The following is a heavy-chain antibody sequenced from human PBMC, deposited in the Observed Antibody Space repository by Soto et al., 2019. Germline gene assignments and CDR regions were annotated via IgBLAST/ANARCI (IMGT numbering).Heavy chain of an antibody. CDR1: GGSISSGGYF. CDR3: ARSVFP. J-gene: IGHJ5*02. Sequence: PSETLSLTCAVSGGSISSGGYFWSWIRQPPGKGLEWIGYIYHSGSTYYNPSLKSRVSISVDTPKNQFSLKLSSVTAADTAVYYCARSVFPWGQGTLVTVSS. V-gene: IGHV4-30-2*05. CDR2: IYHSGST.